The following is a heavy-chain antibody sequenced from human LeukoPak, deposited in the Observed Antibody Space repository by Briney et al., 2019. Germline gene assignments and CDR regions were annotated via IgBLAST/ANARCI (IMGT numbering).Heavy chain of an antibody. V-gene: IGHV3-7*01. CDR3: GYTNNFYH. CDR1: GVSISGQW. D-gene: IGHD3-16*02. CDR2: IKHDGSEE. Sequence: GGSLRPSCVASGVSISGQWMNWVRQAPGQGLEWVANIKHDGSEEYYVDSVKGRFTISRDDGRNSVSLQMNSVRAEDTAVYYCGYTNNFYHWGQGTLVVVSS. J-gene: IGHJ4*02.